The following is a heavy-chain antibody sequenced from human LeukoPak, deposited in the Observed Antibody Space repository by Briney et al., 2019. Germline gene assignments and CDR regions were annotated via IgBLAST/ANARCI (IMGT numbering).Heavy chain of an antibody. J-gene: IGHJ4*02. Sequence: GASVKVSCKTSGYTFTDYYMQWVRQAPGQGLEWMGWINPKTDGTNYAQKFQGRVTMTRDTSNSTAIMELSRLRSDDTAVYYCARDYDLSILAILEYWGQGTLVTASS. CDR1: GYTFTDYY. V-gene: IGHV1-2*02. D-gene: IGHD3/OR15-3a*01. CDR3: ARDYDLSILAILEY. CDR2: INPKTDGT.